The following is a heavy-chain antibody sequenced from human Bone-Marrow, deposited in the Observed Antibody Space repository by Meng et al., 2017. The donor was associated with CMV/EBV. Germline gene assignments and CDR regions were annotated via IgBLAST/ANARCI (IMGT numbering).Heavy chain of an antibody. V-gene: IGHV1-69*02. CDR1: GGTFSSYT. CDR2: IIPILGIA. J-gene: IGHJ4*02. CDR3: AREVDIGYYFDY. Sequence: SVKVSRKASGGTFSSYTISWVRQAPGQGLEWMGRIIPILGIANYAQKFQGRVTITADKTTSTAYMELSSLRCEDTAVFYCAREVDIGYYFDYWGQGTLVTVSS. D-gene: IGHD5-12*01.